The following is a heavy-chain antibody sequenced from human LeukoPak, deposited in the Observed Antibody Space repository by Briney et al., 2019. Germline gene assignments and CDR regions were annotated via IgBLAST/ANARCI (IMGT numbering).Heavy chain of an antibody. D-gene: IGHD3-10*01. J-gene: IGHJ6*03. CDR1: GGSFSGYY. CDR2: INRSGST. Sequence: SETLSLTCAVYGGSFSGYYWSWIRQPPGKGLEWIGEINRSGSTNYNPSLKSRVTISVDTSKNQFSLKLSSVTAADTAVYYCARGPGRLLWFGESDYYYYYMDVWGKGTTVTVSS. V-gene: IGHV4-34*01. CDR3: ARGPGRLLWFGESDYYYYYMDV.